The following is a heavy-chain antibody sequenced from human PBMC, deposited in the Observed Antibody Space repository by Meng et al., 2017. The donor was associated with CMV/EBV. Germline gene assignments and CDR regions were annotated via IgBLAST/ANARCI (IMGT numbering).Heavy chain of an antibody. V-gene: IGHV4-59*01. CDR1: GGSISRYY. D-gene: IGHD3-3*01. J-gene: IGHJ5*02. Sequence: SETLSLTCTVPGGSISRYYWSWIRQPPGKGLEWIGYIYYSGSTNYNPSLKSRVTISVDTSKNQFSLKLSSVTAADTAVYYCARDQTYYDFWSGYHEYNWFDPWGQGTLVTVSS. CDR3: ARDQTYYDFWSGYHEYNWFDP. CDR2: IYYSGST.